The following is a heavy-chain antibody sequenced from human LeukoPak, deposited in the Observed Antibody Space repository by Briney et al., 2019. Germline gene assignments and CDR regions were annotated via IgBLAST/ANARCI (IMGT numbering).Heavy chain of an antibody. CDR3: ARVGYTSYYYYGMDV. CDR2: ISSNGGST. Sequence: GGSLRLSCAASGFTFSSYAMHWDRPAPGKGLEYVSAISSNGGSTYYANSVKGRFTISRDNSKNTLYLQMGSLRAEDMAVYYCARVGYTSYYYYGMDVRGQGTTVTVSS. J-gene: IGHJ6*02. CDR1: GFTFSSYA. D-gene: IGHD6-13*01. V-gene: IGHV3-64*01.